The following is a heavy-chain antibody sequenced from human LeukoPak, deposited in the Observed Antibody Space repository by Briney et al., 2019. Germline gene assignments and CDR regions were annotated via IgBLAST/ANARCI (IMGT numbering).Heavy chain of an antibody. CDR2: IYHSGST. D-gene: IGHD3-10*01. Sequence: SQTLSLTCAVSGGSISSGYYWGWIRQPPGKGLEWIGSIYHSGSTYYNPSLKSRVTISVDTSKNQFSLKLSSVTAADTAVYYCARDASRYGSGSYRSDNWFDPWGQGTLVTVSS. CDR3: ARDASRYGSGSYRSDNWFDP. CDR1: GGSISSGYY. J-gene: IGHJ5*02. V-gene: IGHV4-38-2*02.